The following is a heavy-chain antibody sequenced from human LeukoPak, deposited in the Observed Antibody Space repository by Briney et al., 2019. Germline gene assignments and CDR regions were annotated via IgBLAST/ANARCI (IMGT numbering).Heavy chain of an antibody. J-gene: IGHJ4*02. CDR2: IYYSGST. D-gene: IGHD4-17*01. CDR1: GGSISSYY. V-gene: IGHV4-59*08. Sequence: SETLSLTCTVSGGSISSYYWSWIRQPPGKGLEWIGYIYYSGSTNYNPSLKSRVTISVDTSKNQFSPKLSSVTAADTAVYYCARSGLRWYPFDYWGQGTLVTVSS. CDR3: ARSGLRWYPFDY.